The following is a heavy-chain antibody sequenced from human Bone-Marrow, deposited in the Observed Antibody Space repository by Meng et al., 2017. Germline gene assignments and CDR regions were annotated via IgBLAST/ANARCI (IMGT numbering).Heavy chain of an antibody. J-gene: IGHJ4*02. CDR3: ARDEDISAAGKLFGDY. CDR1: GYNFPDYW. D-gene: IGHD6-13*01. CDR2: IDPKRGDT. V-gene: IGHV1-2*06. Sequence: QGQLVQSGAEVKKPGASVKVSCKPSGYNFPDYWLHWVRRAPGQGLEWMGRIDPKRGDTHYAQRFQGRVTLTRETSTSTVYFELSSLRSDDTAVYYCARDEDISAAGKLFGDYWGQGTLVTVSS.